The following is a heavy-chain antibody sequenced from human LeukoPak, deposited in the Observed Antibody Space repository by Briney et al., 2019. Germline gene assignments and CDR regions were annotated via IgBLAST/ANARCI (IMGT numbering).Heavy chain of an antibody. V-gene: IGHV3-48*03. CDR1: GFTFSSYE. CDR3: AELGITMIGGV. Sequence: GGSLRLSCAASGFTFSSYEMNWVRQAPGEGLVWVSYMSSSNSTIYYADSVKGRFTIPSDNAKNPLYLQMNSLRAEDTAVYYCAELGITMIGGVWGEGTSVTTSS. D-gene: IGHD3-10*02. CDR2: MSSSNSTI. J-gene: IGHJ6*04.